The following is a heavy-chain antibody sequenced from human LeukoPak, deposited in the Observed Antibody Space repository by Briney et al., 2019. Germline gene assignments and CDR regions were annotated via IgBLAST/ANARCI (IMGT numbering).Heavy chain of an antibody. D-gene: IGHD3-22*01. J-gene: IGHJ4*02. CDR2: VYYSGST. CDR1: GGSISSSLFY. CDR3: ARLLDTSGLFDY. V-gene: IGHV4-39*01. Sequence: PSVTLSLTCTVSGGSISSSLFYWAWIRQPPGKGLEWIGIVYYSGSTYCNPSLKSRVTISVDTSKNQFSLKLSSVTAADTAVYYCARLLDTSGLFDYWGQGTLVTVSS.